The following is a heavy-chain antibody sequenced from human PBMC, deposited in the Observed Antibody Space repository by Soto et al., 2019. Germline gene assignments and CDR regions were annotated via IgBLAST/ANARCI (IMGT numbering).Heavy chain of an antibody. CDR1: GYSITSGYY. D-gene: IGHD5-12*01. Sequence: SETLSLTCAVSGYSITSGYYWGWIRQPPGKGLEWMGTIHHTGGTYYNPSLKSRVSMSIDTSKNQFSLRLSSVTTTDTAVYFFAGELSGYSVGPGEVNWGQGTLVTVSS. CDR3: AGELSGYSVGPGEVN. V-gene: IGHV4-38-2*02. J-gene: IGHJ4*02. CDR2: IHHTGGT.